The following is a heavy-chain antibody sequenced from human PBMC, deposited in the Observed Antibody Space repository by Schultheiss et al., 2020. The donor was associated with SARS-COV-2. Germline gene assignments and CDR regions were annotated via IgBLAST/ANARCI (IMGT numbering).Heavy chain of an antibody. CDR3: AAVDHGNDY. Sequence: GGSLRLSCAASGFTFDDYAMHWVRQAPGKGLEWVANIKQDGSEKYYVDSVKGRFTISRDNAKNSLYLQMNSLRDEDTAVYYCAAVDHGNDYWGQGTLVTVSS. D-gene: IGHD1-14*01. CDR2: IKQDGSEK. CDR1: GFTFDDYA. J-gene: IGHJ4*02. V-gene: IGHV3-7*02.